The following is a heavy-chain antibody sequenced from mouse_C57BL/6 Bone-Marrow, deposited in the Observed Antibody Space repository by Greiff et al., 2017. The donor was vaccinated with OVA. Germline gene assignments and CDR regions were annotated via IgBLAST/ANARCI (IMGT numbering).Heavy chain of an antibody. CDR2: IDPNSGGT. J-gene: IGHJ4*01. CDR3: ARWSFITTVVEDYYYAMDY. V-gene: IGHV1-72*01. Sequence: QVQLQQPGAELVKPGASVKLSCKASGYTFTSYWMHWVKQRPGRGLEWIGRIDPNSGGTKYNEKFKSKTTLTVHKPSSTAYIQLSSLTSYDSAVYYCARWSFITTVVEDYYYAMDYWGQGTSVTVSS. D-gene: IGHD1-1*01. CDR1: GYTFTSYW.